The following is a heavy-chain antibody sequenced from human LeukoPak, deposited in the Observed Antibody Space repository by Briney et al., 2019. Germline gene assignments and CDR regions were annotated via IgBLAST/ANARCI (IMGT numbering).Heavy chain of an antibody. J-gene: IGHJ4*02. V-gene: IGHV4-34*01. CDR1: GGSFSGYY. CDR2: INHSGST. Sequence: SETLSLTCAVYGGSFSGYYWSWIRQPPGKGLEWIGEINHSGSTNYNPSLNSRVTISVDTSKNQFSLKLSSVTAADTAVYYCARFSSGYILDYWGQGTLVTVSS. CDR3: ARFSSGYILDY. D-gene: IGHD3-22*01.